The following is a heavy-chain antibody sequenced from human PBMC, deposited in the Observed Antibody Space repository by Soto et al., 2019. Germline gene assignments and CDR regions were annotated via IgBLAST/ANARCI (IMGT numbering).Heavy chain of an antibody. CDR2: IWYDGSNK. V-gene: IGHV3-33*01. Sequence: HPGGSLRLSCAASGFTFSSYGMHWVRQAPGKGLEWVAVIWYDGSNKYYADSVKGRFTISRDNSKNTLYLQMNSLRAEDTAVYYCARAKVLRYFDSHIYYYYGMDVWGQGTTVTVSS. D-gene: IGHD3-9*01. J-gene: IGHJ6*02. CDR3: ARAKVLRYFDSHIYYYYGMDV. CDR1: GFTFSSYG.